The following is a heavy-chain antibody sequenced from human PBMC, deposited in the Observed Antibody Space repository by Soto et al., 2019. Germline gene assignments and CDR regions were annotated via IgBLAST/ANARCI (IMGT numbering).Heavy chain of an antibody. CDR1: GGSISGGVHS. Sequence: SETLSLTCTVSGGSISGGVHSWSWIRQPPGKGLEWIGHIFDSGSTYYNPSLKSRLTISVDTSKNQFSLRLSSVTAADTAVYYCAREIMPLTNDWHIDLWGRVTLVTVTS. CDR3: AREIMPLTNDWHIDL. V-gene: IGHV4-30-4*01. J-gene: IGHJ2*01. D-gene: IGHD2-8*01. CDR2: IFDSGST.